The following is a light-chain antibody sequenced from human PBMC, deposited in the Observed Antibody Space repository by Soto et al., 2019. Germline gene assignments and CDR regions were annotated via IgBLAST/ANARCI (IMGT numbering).Light chain of an antibody. J-gene: IGKJ2*01. CDR2: GAS. CDR3: QQYNNWLLYT. V-gene: IGKV3-15*01. Sequence: EIVMTQFPATLSVSPGERATLSCRASQSVSSNLAWYQQKPDQAPRLLIYGASIRATGFPARFSGSGSGTEFTLTISSLQSEDFAVYYCQQYNNWLLYTFGQGTKLEIK. CDR1: QSVSSN.